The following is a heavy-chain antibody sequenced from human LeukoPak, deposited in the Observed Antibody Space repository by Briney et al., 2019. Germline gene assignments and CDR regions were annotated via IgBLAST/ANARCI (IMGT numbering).Heavy chain of an antibody. Sequence: GGSLRLSCAASGFTFSDYYMSWIRQAPGKGLEWVSYVSSGSSTIYYADSVKGRFTISGDNSRNTLFLQMNSLRAEDTAVYYCAHGAMYQLDYWGQGTLVTVSS. J-gene: IGHJ4*02. CDR3: AHGAMYQLDY. D-gene: IGHD2-2*01. CDR1: GFTFSDYY. V-gene: IGHV3-11*01. CDR2: VSSGSSTI.